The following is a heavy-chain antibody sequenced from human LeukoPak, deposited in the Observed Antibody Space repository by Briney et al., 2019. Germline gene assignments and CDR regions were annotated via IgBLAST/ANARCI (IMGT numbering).Heavy chain of an antibody. D-gene: IGHD2-15*01. CDR1: GLSFSSYW. CDR2: INKNGSAK. CDR3: ARDYDYFSGHNLDAYDI. J-gene: IGHJ3*02. V-gene: IGHV3-7*01. Sequence: GGSLTLTCTASGLSFSSYWLTWVRQPPGKGLEWMAHINKNGSAKSYVDSVKGRFTISRDNAKNSLYLQMNSLRVEDTAVYYCARDYDYFSGHNLDAYDIWGQGTTVIVSS.